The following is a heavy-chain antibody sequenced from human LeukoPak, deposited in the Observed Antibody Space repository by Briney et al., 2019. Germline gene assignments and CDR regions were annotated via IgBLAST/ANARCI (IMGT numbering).Heavy chain of an antibody. CDR2: IIPIFGTA. Sequence: SVKVSCKASGGTFSSYAISWVRQAPGQGLEWMGGIIPIFGTANYAQKFQGRVTITADESTSTAYMELSSLRSEDTAVYYCARDSGRKGAFDIWGQGTMVTVSS. J-gene: IGHJ3*02. CDR3: ARDSGRKGAFDI. D-gene: IGHD5-12*01. CDR1: GGTFSSYA. V-gene: IGHV1-69*13.